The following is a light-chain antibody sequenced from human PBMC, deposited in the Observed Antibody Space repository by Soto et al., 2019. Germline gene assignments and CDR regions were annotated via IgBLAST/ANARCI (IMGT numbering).Light chain of an antibody. CDR2: GAS. J-gene: IGKJ2*01. V-gene: IGKV3-15*01. CDR1: QSVSSN. CDR3: QQYDNWPMYT. Sequence: EIVMTQSPATLSVSPGERATLSCRASQSVSSNLAWYQQKPGQAPRLLIYGASTRATGFPARFSGSGSGTEFTLTISSLQSEDLAVYYCQQYDNWPMYTFGQGTKLEIK.